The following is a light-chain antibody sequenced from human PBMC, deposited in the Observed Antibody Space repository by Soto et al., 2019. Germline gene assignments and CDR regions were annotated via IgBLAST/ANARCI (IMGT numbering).Light chain of an antibody. CDR3: QQRSNWPPSET. V-gene: IGKV3-11*01. Sequence: EIVLTQSPATLSLSPGERATLSCRASQSVSSYLAWYQQKPGQAPRLLIYDASNRATGIPARFSGSGSGTDFTLTISSLEPEDFAVYYCQQRSNWPPSETFGPGTKGDIK. CDR1: QSVSSY. J-gene: IGKJ3*01. CDR2: DAS.